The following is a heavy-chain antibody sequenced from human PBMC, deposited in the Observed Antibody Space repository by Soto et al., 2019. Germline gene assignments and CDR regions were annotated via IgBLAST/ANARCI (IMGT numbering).Heavy chain of an antibody. CDR2: IYYSGST. V-gene: IGHV4-31*03. Sequence: PSETLSLTCPVSGGSISSGCYYWSWIRQHPGKGLEWIGYIYYSGSTYYNPSLKSRVTISVDTSKNQFSLKLSSVTAADTAVYYCAREKVAATPHYFDYWGQGTLVTVSS. D-gene: IGHD2-15*01. CDR1: GGSISSGCYY. J-gene: IGHJ4*02. CDR3: AREKVAATPHYFDY.